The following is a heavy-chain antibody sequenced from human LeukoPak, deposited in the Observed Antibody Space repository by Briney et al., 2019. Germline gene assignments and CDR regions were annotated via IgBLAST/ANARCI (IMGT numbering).Heavy chain of an antibody. Sequence: SGPTLVNPTETLTLTCTVSGFSLSNARMGVSWIRQPPGKALEWLAHIFSNDEKSYSTSLKSRLTISKDTSKSQVVLTITNMDPXDTATXXCARIGYYDSSGYYWDDAFDIWGQGTMVTVS. V-gene: IGHV2-26*01. CDR2: IFSNDEK. J-gene: IGHJ3*02. CDR3: ARIGYYDSSGYYWDDAFDI. CDR1: GFSLSNARMG. D-gene: IGHD3-22*01.